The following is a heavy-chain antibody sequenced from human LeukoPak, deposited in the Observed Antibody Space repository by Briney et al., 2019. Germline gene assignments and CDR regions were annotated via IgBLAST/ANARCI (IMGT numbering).Heavy chain of an antibody. CDR3: ARAYCTSSSCYIDY. J-gene: IGHJ4*02. D-gene: IGHD2-2*02. Sequence: SQTLSLTCAISGDSVSSNSAAWNWSRQSPSRGLEWLGRTYTRSKWYNDYAVSVKSRITINPDTSKNQFSLQLNSVTPEDTAVYYCARAYCTSSSCYIDYWGQGTLVTVSS. V-gene: IGHV6-1*01. CDR1: GDSVSSNSAA. CDR2: TYTRSKWYN.